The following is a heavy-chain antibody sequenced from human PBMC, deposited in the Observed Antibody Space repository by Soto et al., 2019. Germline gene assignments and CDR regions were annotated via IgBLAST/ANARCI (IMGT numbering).Heavy chain of an antibody. CDR2: IYYSGST. Sequence: LSLTCSVSGGSISSSSYFWGWIRQPPGKGLEWIGSIYYSGSTYYNPSLKSRVTVSVDTSKNQFSPKLSSVTAADTAVYYCARHPSDFWFDPWGQGTLVTVSS. J-gene: IGHJ5*02. CDR3: ARHPSDFWFDP. D-gene: IGHD2-21*02. V-gene: IGHV4-39*01. CDR1: GGSISSSSYF.